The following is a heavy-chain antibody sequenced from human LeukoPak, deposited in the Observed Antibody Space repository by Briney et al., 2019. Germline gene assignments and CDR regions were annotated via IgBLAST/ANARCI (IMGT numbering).Heavy chain of an antibody. D-gene: IGHD6-19*01. CDR1: GGSISSSSYY. V-gene: IGHV4-61*01. CDR3: ARDRAVAGWWFDP. Sequence: SETLSLTCTVSGGSISSSSYYWSWIRQPPGKGLEWIGYIYYSGSTNYNTSLKSRVTISVDTSKNQFSLKLSSVTAADTAVYYCARDRAVAGWWFDPWGQGTLVTVSS. J-gene: IGHJ5*02. CDR2: IYYSGST.